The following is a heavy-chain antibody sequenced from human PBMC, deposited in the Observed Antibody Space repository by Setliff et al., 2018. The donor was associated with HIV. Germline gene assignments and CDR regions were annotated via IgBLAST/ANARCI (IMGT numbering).Heavy chain of an antibody. D-gene: IGHD6-6*01. J-gene: IGHJ3*02. CDR3: ARGKQMSRRSDAFDI. CDR1: GYRFSNHF. V-gene: IGHV1-46*01. Sequence: ASVKVSCKSSGYRFSNHFIHWVRQAPGQGLEWMEVIDPTDGSTSFTQKFQGRVTVTRDTSTSTVYMELSGLKSEDTAMYYCARGKQMSRRSDAFDIWGQGTKVTV. CDR2: IDPTDGST.